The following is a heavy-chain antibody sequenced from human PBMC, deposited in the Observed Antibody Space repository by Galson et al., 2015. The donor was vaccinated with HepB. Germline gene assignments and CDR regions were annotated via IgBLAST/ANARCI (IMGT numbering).Heavy chain of an antibody. CDR2: ISWNSGSI. D-gene: IGHD2-2*01. CDR1: GFTFDDYA. V-gene: IGHV3-9*01. J-gene: IGHJ2*01. CDR3: AKVSYHTDYWYFDL. Sequence: SLRLSCAASGFTFDDYAMHWVRQAPGKGLEWVSGISWNSGSIGYADSVKGRFTISRDNAKNSLYLQMNSLRAEDTALYYCAKVSYHTDYWYFDLWGRGTLVTVSS.